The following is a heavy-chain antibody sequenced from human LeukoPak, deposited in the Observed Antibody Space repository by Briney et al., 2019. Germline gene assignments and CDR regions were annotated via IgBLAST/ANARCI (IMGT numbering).Heavy chain of an antibody. J-gene: IGHJ4*02. D-gene: IGHD5-18*01. CDR3: ARDKAIRGYSYVLDY. CDR2: ISSSSSTI. Sequence: GGSLRLSRAASGFTFSSYWMSWVRQAPGKGLEWVSYISSSSSTIYYADSVKGRFTISRDNAKNSLYLQMNSLRAEDTAVYYCARDKAIRGYSYVLDYWGQGTLVTVSS. CDR1: GFTFSSYW. V-gene: IGHV3-48*01.